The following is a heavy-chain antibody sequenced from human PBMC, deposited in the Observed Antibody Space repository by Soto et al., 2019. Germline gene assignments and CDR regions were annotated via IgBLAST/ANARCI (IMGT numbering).Heavy chain of an antibody. CDR1: GFTVSSYV. J-gene: IGHJ4*02. D-gene: IGHD6-19*01. Sequence: EVQLVESGGGLVQPGSTLRLSCAASGFTVSSYVIRWVREPPGKGLEWVANINQDGSENYYVDSVKGRFTISRDNAKNSRYLQMNRVRAEDTAVYYCARDYSSGWYLRTTFDYWDQGTLVTFSA. V-gene: IGHV3-7*01. CDR3: ARDYSSGWYLRTTFDY. CDR2: INQDGSEN.